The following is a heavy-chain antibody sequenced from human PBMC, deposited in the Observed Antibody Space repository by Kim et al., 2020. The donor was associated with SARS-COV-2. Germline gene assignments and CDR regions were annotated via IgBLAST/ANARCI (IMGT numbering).Heavy chain of an antibody. CDR1: GFTFSNYW. CDR2: INGDGSQK. CDR3: AIPFSKGSAGY. Sequence: GGSLRLSCAASGFTFSNYWMSWVRQTAGKGLEWVANINGDGSQKYYVDSVNGRFAISRDNAKESLFLQMNSLRAEDTAVYYCAIPFSKGSAGYWAQGTLV. V-gene: IGHV3-7*03. J-gene: IGHJ4*02. D-gene: IGHD2-15*01.